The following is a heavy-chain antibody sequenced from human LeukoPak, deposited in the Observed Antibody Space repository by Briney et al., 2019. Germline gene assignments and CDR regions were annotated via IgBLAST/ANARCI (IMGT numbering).Heavy chain of an antibody. CDR3: AKVFVLMRGTPENWFDP. CDR2: ISYDGTNK. V-gene: IGHV3-30*04. D-gene: IGHD1-14*01. J-gene: IGHJ5*02. CDR1: AFTFSSNA. Sequence: GGSLRLSCTASAFTFSSNAMHWVRQAPGKGLEWVAFISYDGTNKYYADSVKGRFTISRDNSKNTLYLQMNSLRIEDTALYFCAKVFVLMRGTPENWFDPWGQGTLVTVSS.